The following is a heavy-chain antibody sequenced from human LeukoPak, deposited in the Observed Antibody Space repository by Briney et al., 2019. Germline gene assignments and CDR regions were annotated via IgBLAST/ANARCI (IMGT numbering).Heavy chain of an antibody. CDR1: GFTFSDYY. V-gene: IGHV3-11*04. Sequence: PGGSLRLSCVASGFTFSDYYMSWIRQAPGKGLEWVSYISGSGNIIYYADSVKGRFTISRDNAKNSLYLQMDSLRAEDTAIYYCARDMTITGADDYWGQGTLVTVSS. J-gene: IGHJ4*02. D-gene: IGHD6-13*01. CDR2: ISGSGNII. CDR3: ARDMTITGADDY.